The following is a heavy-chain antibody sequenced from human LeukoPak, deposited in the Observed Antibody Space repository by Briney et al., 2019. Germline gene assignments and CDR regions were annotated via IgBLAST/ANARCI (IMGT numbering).Heavy chain of an antibody. CDR2: ISSSSSYI. CDR1: GFTVSSNY. CDR3: ARSVGLRSFDY. D-gene: IGHD4-17*01. V-gene: IGHV3-21*01. Sequence: GGSLRLSCAASGFTVSSNYMSWVRQAPGKGLEWVSSISSSSSYIYYADSVKGRFTISRDNAKNSLYLQMNRLRAEDTAVYYCARSVGLRSFDYWGQGTLVTVSS. J-gene: IGHJ4*02.